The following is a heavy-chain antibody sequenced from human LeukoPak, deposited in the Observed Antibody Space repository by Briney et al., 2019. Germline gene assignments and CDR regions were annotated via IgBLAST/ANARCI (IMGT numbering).Heavy chain of an antibody. J-gene: IGHJ3*02. CDR1: GGSIGSYY. CDR3: ARAGFFYDTSGYNDAFDI. D-gene: IGHD3-22*01. CDR2: IFYTGST. V-gene: IGHV4-59*01. Sequence: SETLSLTCTVSGGSIGSYYWSWIRQPPGKGLERIGYIFYTGSTNYNSSLKSRVTISIDTSKNQFSLKLSSVTAADTAVYHCARAGFFYDTSGYNDAFDIWGQGTMVTVSS.